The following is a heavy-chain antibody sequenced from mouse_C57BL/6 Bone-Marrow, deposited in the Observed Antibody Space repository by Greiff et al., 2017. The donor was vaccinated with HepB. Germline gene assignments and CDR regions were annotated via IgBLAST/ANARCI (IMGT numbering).Heavy chain of an antibody. D-gene: IGHD1-1*02. J-gene: IGHJ3*01. CDR1: GFTFSDYY. V-gene: IGHV5-16*01. Sequence: EVKLMESEGGLVQPGSSMKLSCTASGFTFSDYYMAWVRQVPEKGLEWVANINYDGSSTYYLDSLKSRFIISRDNAKNILYLQMSSLKSEDTATYYCARGYYAAYWGQGTLVTVSA. CDR2: INYDGSST. CDR3: ARGYYAAY.